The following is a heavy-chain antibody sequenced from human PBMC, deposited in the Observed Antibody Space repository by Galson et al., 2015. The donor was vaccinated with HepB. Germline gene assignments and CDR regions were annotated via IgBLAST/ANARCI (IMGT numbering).Heavy chain of an antibody. CDR1: GFTFSSYA. D-gene: IGHD3-22*01. CDR2: ISGSGGST. Sequence: SLRLSCAASGFTFSSYAMSWVRQAPGKGLEWVSAISGSGGSTYYADSVKGRFTISRDNSKNTLYLQMNSLRAEDTAVYYCAKDQTVGTYYYDSSGYYYGYYFDYWGQGTLVTVSS. V-gene: IGHV3-23*01. J-gene: IGHJ4*02. CDR3: AKDQTVGTYYYDSSGYYYGYYFDY.